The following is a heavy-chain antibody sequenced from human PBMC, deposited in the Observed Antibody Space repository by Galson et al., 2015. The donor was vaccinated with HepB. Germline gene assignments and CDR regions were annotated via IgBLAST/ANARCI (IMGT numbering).Heavy chain of an antibody. V-gene: IGHV4-39*01. J-gene: IGHJ4*02. Sequence: SETLSLTCTVSGDSISSSTYYWCWLRQPPGKGLEWIGSIFNSGRTNHSPSLKSRVTISVDTSKNQFSLELSSVTAADTAIYYCTREVGARSGQQYWGQGTLVTVSS. CDR1: GDSISSSTYY. CDR3: TREVGARSGQQY. D-gene: IGHD1-26*01. CDR2: IFNSGRT.